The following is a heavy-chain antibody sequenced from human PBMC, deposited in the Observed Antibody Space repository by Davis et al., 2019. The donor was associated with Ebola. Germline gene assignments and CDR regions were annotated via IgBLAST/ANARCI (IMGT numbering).Heavy chain of an antibody. CDR3: VRVLKGPRFFDL. CDR2: LYSSGSP. V-gene: IGHV4-31*03. Sequence: SETLSLTCTVSGASIATADYYWSWIRLLPGKGLQWIGYLYSSGSPYYNASLKSRLSISADTSKNQFSLRLSSVTAADTAAYYCVRVLKGPRFFDLWGQGTTVTVAS. D-gene: IGHD3-16*01. J-gene: IGHJ3*01. CDR1: GASIATADYY.